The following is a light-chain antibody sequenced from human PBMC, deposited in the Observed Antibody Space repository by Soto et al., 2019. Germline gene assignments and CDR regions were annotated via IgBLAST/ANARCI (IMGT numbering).Light chain of an antibody. CDR3: QSADSSGAYV. Sequence: SYELTQPPSVSVSPGQTATITCSGDTLSKKHAFWYQQKPGQAPILLIYKDTERPSGIPARFSGSSSGTTVTLTISGVQAEDEAVYYCQSADSSGAYVFGTGTKLTVL. V-gene: IGLV3-25*03. CDR2: KDT. CDR1: TLSKKH. J-gene: IGLJ1*01.